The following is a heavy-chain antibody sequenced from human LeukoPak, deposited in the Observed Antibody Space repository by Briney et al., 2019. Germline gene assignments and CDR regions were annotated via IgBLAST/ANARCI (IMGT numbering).Heavy chain of an antibody. CDR2: LSYGGTNK. D-gene: IGHD3-3*01. J-gene: IGHJ3*01. CDR1: GFTFSDYA. CDR3: ARDRSGYANDAFDF. Sequence: PRGSLRLSCAASGFTFSDYAMHWVRQAPGKGLEWVAVLSYGGTNKYYADSVKGRFTISRDNSKNTMFLQMNSLRAEDTAVYHCARDRSGYANDAFDFWGQGTMVTVSS. V-gene: IGHV3-30-3*01.